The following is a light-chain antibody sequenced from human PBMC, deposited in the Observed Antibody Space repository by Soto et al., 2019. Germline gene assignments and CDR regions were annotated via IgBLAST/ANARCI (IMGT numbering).Light chain of an antibody. Sequence: EIVLTQSPGTLSLSPRERATLSCRASQSVSSSYLAWYQQKPGQAPRLVIYGASNRATGIPDRFSGSGSGTDFTLTISRLEPEDFAVYYCQQYGSSGTFGQGTKVDI. CDR3: QQYGSSGT. CDR2: GAS. J-gene: IGKJ1*01. V-gene: IGKV3-20*01. CDR1: QSVSSSY.